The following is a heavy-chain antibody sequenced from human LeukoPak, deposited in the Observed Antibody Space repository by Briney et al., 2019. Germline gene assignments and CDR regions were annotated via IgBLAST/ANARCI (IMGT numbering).Heavy chain of an antibody. CDR2: IYWNDDK. CDR1: GFSLSTSGVG. CDR3: AHSFGACSTSYYRWFDP. V-gene: IGHV2-5*01. J-gene: IGHJ5*02. Sequence: SGPTLVKPTQTLTLTCTFSGFSLSTSGVGVGWIRQPPGKALEWLALIYWNDDKRYSPSLKSRLTITKDTSKNQVVLTMTNMDPVDTATYYCAHSFGACSTSYYRWFDPWGQGTLVTVSS. D-gene: IGHD2-2*01.